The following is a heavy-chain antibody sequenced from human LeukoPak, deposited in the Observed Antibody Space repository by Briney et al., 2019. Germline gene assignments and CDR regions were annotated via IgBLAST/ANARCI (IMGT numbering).Heavy chain of an antibody. D-gene: IGHD3-9*01. CDR2: ISWNSGSI. CDR3: AKDFLTRYYYYYGMDV. J-gene: IGHJ6*02. V-gene: IGHV3-9*01. CDR1: GFTFSSYA. Sequence: GGSLRLSCAASGFTFSSYAMSWVRQAPGKGLEWVSGISWNSGSIGYADSVKGRFTISRDNAKNSLYLQMNSLRAEDTALYYCAKDFLTRYYYYYGMDVWGQGTTVTVSS.